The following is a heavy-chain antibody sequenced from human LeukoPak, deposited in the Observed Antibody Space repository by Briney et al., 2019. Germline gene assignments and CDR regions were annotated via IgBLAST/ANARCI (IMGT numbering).Heavy chain of an antibody. J-gene: IGHJ4*02. CDR2: IYYSGST. V-gene: IGHV4-59*08. CDR1: GGSISSYY. CDR3: ARVIGYCSSTSCFGYFDY. D-gene: IGHD2-2*01. Sequence: PSETLSLTCTVSGGSISSYYWSWIRQPPGEGLEWIGYIYYSGSTNYNPSLKSRVTISVDTSKNQLSLKLSSVTAADTAVYYCARVIGYCSSTSCFGYFDYWGQGTLVTVSS.